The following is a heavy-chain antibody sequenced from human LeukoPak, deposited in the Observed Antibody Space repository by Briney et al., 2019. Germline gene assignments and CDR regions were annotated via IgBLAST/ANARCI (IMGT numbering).Heavy chain of an antibody. J-gene: IGHJ3*02. CDR3: AREAGNLDAFDI. V-gene: IGHV3-21*01. D-gene: IGHD6-13*01. CDR1: GFTFSSYS. CDR2: ISSSSSYI. Sequence: GGFLRLSCAASGFTFSSYSMNWVRQAPGKGLEWVSSISSSSSYIYYADSVKGRFTISRDNAKNSLYLQMNSLRAEDTAVYYCAREAGNLDAFDIWGQGTMVTVSS.